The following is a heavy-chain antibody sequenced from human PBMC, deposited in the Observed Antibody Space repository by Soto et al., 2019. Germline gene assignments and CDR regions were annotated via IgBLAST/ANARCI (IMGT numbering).Heavy chain of an antibody. V-gene: IGHV3-7*03. D-gene: IGHD6-19*01. CDR1: GFTFSSSF. CDR3: ARYFRGSGRYFFDY. Sequence: VGSLRLSCVASGFTFSSSFMGWVRQAPGKGLEWVANINQDGGGTYYVDSVQGRFTISRDNAKDSLYLQMNSLRGEDTAVYYCARYFRGSGRYFFDYWGQGTLVTVSS. CDR2: INQDGGGT. J-gene: IGHJ4*02.